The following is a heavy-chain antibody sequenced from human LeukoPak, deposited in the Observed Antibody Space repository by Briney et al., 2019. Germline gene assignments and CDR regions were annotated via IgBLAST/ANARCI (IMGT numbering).Heavy chain of an antibody. CDR2: IYTSGST. J-gene: IGHJ4*02. V-gene: IGHV4-61*02. Sequence: SETLSLTCTVSGGSISSGSYYWSWIRQPAGKGLEWIGRIYTSGSTNYNPSLKSRVTISVDTSKNQSSLKLSSVTAADTAVYYCARDQTGAAGFLDYWGQGTLVTVFS. CDR3: ARDQTGAAGFLDY. D-gene: IGHD6-13*01. CDR1: GGSISSGSYY.